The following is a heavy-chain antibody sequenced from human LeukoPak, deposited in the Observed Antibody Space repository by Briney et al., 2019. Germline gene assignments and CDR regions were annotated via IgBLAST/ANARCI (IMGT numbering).Heavy chain of an antibody. CDR1: GFTFSSYY. D-gene: IGHD3-3*01. CDR3: ARDLFPLVTNFGVLSYFDY. J-gene: IGHJ4*02. CDR2: IKQGGNEK. Sequence: PGGSLRLSCAASGFTFSSYYMSWVRQAPGKGLEWVANIKQGGNEKYYVDSVNGRFTISRDNAKNSLFLQMNTLRAEGTAVYYCARDLFPLVTNFGVLSYFDYWGQGTLVTVSS. V-gene: IGHV3-7*01.